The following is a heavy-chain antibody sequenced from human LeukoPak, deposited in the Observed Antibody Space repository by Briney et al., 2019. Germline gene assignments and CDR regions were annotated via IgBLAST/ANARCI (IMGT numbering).Heavy chain of an antibody. D-gene: IGHD4-17*01. CDR2: IYYSGST. V-gene: IGHV4-39*01. CDR1: GGSISSSSYY. J-gene: IGHJ4*02. CDR3: AEGYGDQDY. Sequence: PSETLSLTCTVSGGSISSSSYYWGWIRQPPGKGLEWIGSIYYSGSTFYNPSLKSRVTISVDTSKNQFSLKLSSVTAADTAVYYCAEGYGDQDYWGQGTLVTVSS.